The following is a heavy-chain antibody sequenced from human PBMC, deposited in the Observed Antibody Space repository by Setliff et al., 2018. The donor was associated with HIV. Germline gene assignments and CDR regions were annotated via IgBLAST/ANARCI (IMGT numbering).Heavy chain of an antibody. CDR3: ARPGLVERDDAFDI. CDR2: IFTTGNT. CDR1: GGSINSGYYY. V-gene: IGHV4-61*09. J-gene: IGHJ3*02. Sequence: SETLSLACTVSGGSINSGYYYWSWIRQPAGKGLEWIGHIFTTGNTNYNPSLKSRVTISVDTSKNQFSLNLSSVTAADTAVYYCARPGLVERDDAFDIWGQGTMVTVSS. D-gene: IGHD6-6*01.